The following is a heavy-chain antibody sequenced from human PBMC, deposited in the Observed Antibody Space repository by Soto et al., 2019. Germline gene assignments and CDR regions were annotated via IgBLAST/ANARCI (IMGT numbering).Heavy chain of an antibody. D-gene: IGHD3-10*01. J-gene: IGHJ4*02. CDR1: AYSIGSAYY. V-gene: IGHV4-38-2*02. CDR2: IYHSGGT. CDR3: TKERGPFLWRIDS. Sequence: SGTLSLTCTLSAYSIGSAYYWGWIRQPPGKVLEWIGNIYHSGGTYYNPSLKSRVTISMDTSKNQFSVNLTAVTAADTAVYYRTKERGPFLWRIDSWGQGTLVTVSS.